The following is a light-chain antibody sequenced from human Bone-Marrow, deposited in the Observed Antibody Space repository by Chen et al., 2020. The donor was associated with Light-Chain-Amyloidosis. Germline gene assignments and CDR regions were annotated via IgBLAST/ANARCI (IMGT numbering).Light chain of an antibody. CDR3: QQYHDWPPIT. J-gene: IGKJ5*01. CDR2: AAS. V-gene: IGKV3-15*01. Sequence: EIVMTQSPASVTVSPGESVTLSCRASQSVRSNLAWYQQRPGQAPRLLISAASTRASNVPVRFSGSGSGIEFTLTISTLQSEDFAVYYCQQYHDWPPITFGQGTRLEIK. CDR1: QSVRSN.